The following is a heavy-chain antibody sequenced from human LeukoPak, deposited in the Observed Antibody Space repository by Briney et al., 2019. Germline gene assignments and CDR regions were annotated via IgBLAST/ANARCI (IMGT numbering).Heavy chain of an antibody. CDR2: IKQEGSEK. Sequence: GGSLRLSCAASGFTFRSYCMSWVRQAPGKGLEWVANIKQEGSEKLYVDSVKGRFPISRENTNTTLYRTMKGMRAEDTAVYYCARPRTWFVELLQDYWGQATLVTVSS. CDR1: GFTFRSYC. V-gene: IGHV3-7*05. CDR3: ARPRTWFVELLQDY. J-gene: IGHJ4*02. D-gene: IGHD3-10*01.